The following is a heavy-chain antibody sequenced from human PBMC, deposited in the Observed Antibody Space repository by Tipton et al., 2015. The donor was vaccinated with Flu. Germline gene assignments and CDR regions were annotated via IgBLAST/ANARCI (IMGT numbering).Heavy chain of an antibody. J-gene: IGHJ5*01. Sequence: SLRLSCAASGFTFSSYWMTWVRQAPGKGLEWVANIKQDGSVGYYVDSVKGRFTISRDNAKNSLYLQMNSLRAEDTAVYYCARVVVPAAMRVNWFDSWGQGTLVTVSS. CDR3: ARVVVPAAMRVNWFDS. CDR1: GFTFSSYW. V-gene: IGHV3-7*03. D-gene: IGHD2-2*01. CDR2: IKQDGSVG.